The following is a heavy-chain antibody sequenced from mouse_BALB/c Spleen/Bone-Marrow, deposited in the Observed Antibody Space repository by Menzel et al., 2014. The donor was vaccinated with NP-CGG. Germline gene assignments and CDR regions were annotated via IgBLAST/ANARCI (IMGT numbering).Heavy chain of an antibody. V-gene: IGHV1S135*01. J-gene: IGHJ4*01. D-gene: IGHD1-1*01. Sequence: EVQLQQSGPELVKPGASVKVSCKASGYTLTNYNMYWVKQSHGKSLEWIGYIDPYSGGSRYNQIFKGKATLTVDKSSSTAYMHLNSLTSEDSAVYYCARRVYYDYYAMDYWGQGTSVTVSS. CDR1: GYTLTNYN. CDR2: IDPYSGGS. CDR3: ARRVYYDYYAMDY.